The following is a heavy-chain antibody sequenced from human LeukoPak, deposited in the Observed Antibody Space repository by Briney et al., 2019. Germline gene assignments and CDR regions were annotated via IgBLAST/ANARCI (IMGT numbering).Heavy chain of an antibody. D-gene: IGHD4-17*01. CDR2: IKNDGSET. CDR3: ARAVTTVTFDF. Sequence: PGGSLRLSCAASGFTFSSYWMTWVRQAPGKGLEWVARIKNDGSETNYVDSVKGRFTISRDNAKNSLYLQMNSLRAEDTAVYYCARAVTTVTFDFWGQGTLVTVSS. J-gene: IGHJ4*02. V-gene: IGHV3-7*01. CDR1: GFTFSSYW.